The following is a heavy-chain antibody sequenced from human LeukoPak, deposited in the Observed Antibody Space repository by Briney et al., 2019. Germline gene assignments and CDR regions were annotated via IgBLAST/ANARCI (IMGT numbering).Heavy chain of an antibody. D-gene: IGHD3-16*01. CDR3: ARDPARGESPNWFDP. CDR1: GGSFSGYY. Sequence: SETLSLTCAVYGGSFSGYYWSWIRQPPGKGLEWIGKINHSGSTNYNPSLKSRVTISVDTSKNQFSLKLSSVTAADTAVYYCARDPARGESPNWFDPWGQGTLVTVSS. CDR2: INHSGST. J-gene: IGHJ5*02. V-gene: IGHV4-34*01.